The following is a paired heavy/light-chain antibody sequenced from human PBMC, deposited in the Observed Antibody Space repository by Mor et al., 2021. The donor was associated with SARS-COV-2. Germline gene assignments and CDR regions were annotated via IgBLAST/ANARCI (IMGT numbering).Heavy chain of an antibody. D-gene: IGHD2-8*01. J-gene: IGHJ4*02. V-gene: IGHV4-30-4*07. CDR2: IYHSGST. CDR1: GGSISSSGHF. CDR3: ARGINGYYNFDY. Sequence: QVQLQESGPGLVKPAETLSLTCAVSGGSISSSGHFWSWIRQPPGKELEWIGYIYHSGSTYYNPSLKSRITISLDTSKNQFSLMLSSVTAADTAVYYCARGINGYYNFDYWGQGTLVTVSS.
Light chain of an antibody. CDR1: QSLVYSDGNTF. V-gene: IGKV2-24*01. J-gene: IGKJ2*01. CDR3: TQATQLPYT. Sequence: DIVMTQTPLSSPVTLGQPASISCRSSQSLVYSDGNTFLSWLHLRPGQPPRLLIYKVSNRFSGVPDRFSGSGAGADFTLKISRVEAEDVGIYYCTQATQLPYTFGQGTKLEIK. CDR2: KVS.